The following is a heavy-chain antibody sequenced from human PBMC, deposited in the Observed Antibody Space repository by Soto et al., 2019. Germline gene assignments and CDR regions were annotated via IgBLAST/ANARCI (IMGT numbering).Heavy chain of an antibody. V-gene: IGHV1-18*01. CDR2: ISPYNGNT. Sequence: GASVKVSCKASGYTFTSYGISWVRQAPGQGLEWMGWISPYNGNTNYAQKFQGRVTITTDESTSTAYMELSSLRSEDTAVYYCARLPTSKKRTSSEVDYWGQGTLVTVSS. J-gene: IGHJ4*02. CDR1: GYTFTSYG. CDR3: ARLPTSKKRTSSEVDY. D-gene: IGHD6-25*01.